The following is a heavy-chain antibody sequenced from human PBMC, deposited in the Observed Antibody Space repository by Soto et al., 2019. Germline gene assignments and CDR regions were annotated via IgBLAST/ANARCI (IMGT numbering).Heavy chain of an antibody. CDR3: ARIAGDCSGGSCYSGGFDY. Sequence: GGSLRLSCAASGFTFSDYYMTWIRQAPGKGLEWVSYIDNSGTIKYYADSVKGRFTISRDNTKDSLSLQMNRLGAEDTAIYYCARIAGDCSGGSCYSGGFDYWGQGALVTVSS. CDR2: IDNSGTIK. CDR1: GFTFSDYY. D-gene: IGHD2-15*01. V-gene: IGHV3-11*01. J-gene: IGHJ4*02.